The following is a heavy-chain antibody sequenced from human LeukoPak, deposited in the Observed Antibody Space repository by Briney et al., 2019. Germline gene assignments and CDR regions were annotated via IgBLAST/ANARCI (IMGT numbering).Heavy chain of an antibody. Sequence: SETLTLTCSVSGDSISSFSYFWGWIRQSPGQGLEWIGSSSYTGSTNYNPSLKSRVTISVDTSKNQFSLKLSSVTAADTAVYYCARAIAGYLYSYGYYYMDVWGKGTTVTVSS. CDR2: SSYTGST. CDR3: ARAIAGYLYSYGYYYMDV. D-gene: IGHD5-18*01. V-gene: IGHV4-39*07. CDR1: GDSISSFSYF. J-gene: IGHJ6*03.